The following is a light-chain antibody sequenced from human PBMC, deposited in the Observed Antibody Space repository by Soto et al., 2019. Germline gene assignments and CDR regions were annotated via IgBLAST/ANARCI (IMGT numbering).Light chain of an antibody. CDR1: QSVSSSY. Sequence: EIVLTQSPGTLSLSPGERATLSFRASQSVSSSYLAWYQQKPGQAPRLLIYGASSRATGIPDRFSGSGSGTDFTLTISRLETADFAVYYCQHYGSSPLTFGGGPKVEIK. CDR3: QHYGSSPLT. V-gene: IGKV3-20*01. J-gene: IGKJ4*01. CDR2: GAS.